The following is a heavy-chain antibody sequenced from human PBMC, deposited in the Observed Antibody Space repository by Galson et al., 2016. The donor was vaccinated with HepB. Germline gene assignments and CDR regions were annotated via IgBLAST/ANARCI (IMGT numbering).Heavy chain of an antibody. J-gene: IGHJ6*02. CDR1: GFTFSSYA. D-gene: IGHD6-13*01. V-gene: IGHV3-23*01. CDR2: ITGSGGWI. Sequence: SLRLSCAASGFTFSSYAMSWVRQAPGKGLEWVSTITGSGGWIKYADSVKGRLITSRDNSKNTLYLQLNSLRAEDTAVYYCARDREQQLPDYIFYYYGMDVWGQGTTVTVSS. CDR3: ARDREQQLPDYIFYYYGMDV.